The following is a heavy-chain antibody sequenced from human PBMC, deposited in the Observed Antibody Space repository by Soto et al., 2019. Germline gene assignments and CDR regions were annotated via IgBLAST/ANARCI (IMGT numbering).Heavy chain of an antibody. D-gene: IGHD2-2*02. CDR2: INPNSGGT. J-gene: IGHJ6*02. V-gene: IGHV1-2*02. CDR3: ARSLTEGYCTITGCYTRPLYGMDV. Sequence: QEQLVQSGAEVKKPGASVKVSCKASGYTFSGYYIHWLRQAPGQGLEWMGWINPNSGGTNYAQKFQGRGTETKDTPTSTAYMELSRLTSDDTAVYYCARSLTEGYCTITGCYTRPLYGMDVWGQGTTVTVSS. CDR1: GYTFSGYY.